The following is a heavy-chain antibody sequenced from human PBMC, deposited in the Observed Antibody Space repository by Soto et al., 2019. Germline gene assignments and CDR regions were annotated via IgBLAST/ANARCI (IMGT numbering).Heavy chain of an antibody. J-gene: IGHJ4*02. V-gene: IGHV4-39*01. CDR1: GASISSSSYY. D-gene: IGHD3-22*01. Sequence: SETLSLTCTVSGASISSSSYYWGWIRQPPGKGLEWIGTIYYSVNTYYNPSLKSRVTISVDTSKNQFSLKLSSVTAADTAVYYCARTPLWYDSSGYSLIFDYWGQGTLVTVSS. CDR3: ARTPLWYDSSGYSLIFDY. CDR2: IYYSVNT.